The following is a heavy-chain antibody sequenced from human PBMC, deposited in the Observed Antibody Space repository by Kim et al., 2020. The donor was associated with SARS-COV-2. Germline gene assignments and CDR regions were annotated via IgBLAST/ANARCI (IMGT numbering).Heavy chain of an antibody. D-gene: IGHD3-10*01. CDR1: GYTFISYG. CDR3: ARDGVGPGGDVCDF. J-gene: IGHJ4*02. Sequence: ASVKVSCRASGYTFISYGLSWVRQAPGQGLEWMGWISGDNSNTNYAQKFQGRVTMTTDTSTNTAYMDLRSLRSDDTAVYYCARDGVGPGGDVCDFWGQGT. CDR2: ISGDNSNT. V-gene: IGHV1-18*01.